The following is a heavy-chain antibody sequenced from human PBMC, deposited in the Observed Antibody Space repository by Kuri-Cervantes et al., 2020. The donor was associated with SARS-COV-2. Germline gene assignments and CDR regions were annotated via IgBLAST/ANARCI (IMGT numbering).Heavy chain of an antibody. D-gene: IGHD3-9*01. V-gene: IGHV3-30-3*01. Sequence: GESLKISCAASGFTFSSYAMHWVRQAPGKGLEWVAVISYDGSNKYYADSVKGRFTISRDNSKNTLYLQMNSLQASDTAMYYCVKQAGGRYIDGLLDYFDYWGQGTLVTVSS. CDR2: ISYDGSNK. CDR3: VKQAGGRYIDGLLDYFDY. J-gene: IGHJ4*02. CDR1: GFTFSSYA.